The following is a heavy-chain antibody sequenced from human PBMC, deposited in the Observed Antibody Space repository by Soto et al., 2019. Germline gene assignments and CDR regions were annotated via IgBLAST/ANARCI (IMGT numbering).Heavy chain of an antibody. J-gene: IGHJ4*02. CDR1: GDSIISGDYY. D-gene: IGHD4-17*01. V-gene: IGHV4-30-4*01. CDR2: IYYSGDT. CDR3: ANLGMSPTVADY. Sequence: SETLSLTCTVSGDSIISGDYYWSWIRQTPGKGLEWIGYIYYSGDTNYNPSLKSRVIISVDKSKNQFSLKLNSVTAADTAVYYCANLGMSPTVADYWGQGTLDTVSS.